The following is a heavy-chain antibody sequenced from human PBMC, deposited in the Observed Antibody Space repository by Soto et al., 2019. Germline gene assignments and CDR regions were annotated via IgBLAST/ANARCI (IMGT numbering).Heavy chain of an antibody. CDR1: GGSISSYY. CDR3: AHLGRPAAMDDDY. D-gene: IGHD2-2*01. CDR2: IYYSGST. V-gene: IGHV4-59*08. Sequence: PSETLSLTCTVSGGSISSYYWSWIRQPPGKGLEWIGYIYYSGSTNYNPSLKSRVTISVDTSKNQFSLKLSSVTAADTAVYYCAHLGRPAAMDDDYWGQGTLLTVSS. J-gene: IGHJ4*02.